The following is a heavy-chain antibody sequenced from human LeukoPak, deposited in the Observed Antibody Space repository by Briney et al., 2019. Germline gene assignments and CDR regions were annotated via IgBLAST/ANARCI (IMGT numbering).Heavy chain of an antibody. V-gene: IGHV4-61*01. D-gene: IGHD2-2*01. Sequence: SETLSLTCTVFGGSVSSGSYYWSWIRQPPGKGLEWIGYIYYSGSTNYDPSLKSRVTISVDTSKNQFSLKLSSVTAADTAVYYCARVLHCSSTSCYGYYYYYGMDVWGKGTTVTVSS. CDR2: IYYSGST. J-gene: IGHJ6*04. CDR1: GGSVSSGSYY. CDR3: ARVLHCSSTSCYGYYYYYGMDV.